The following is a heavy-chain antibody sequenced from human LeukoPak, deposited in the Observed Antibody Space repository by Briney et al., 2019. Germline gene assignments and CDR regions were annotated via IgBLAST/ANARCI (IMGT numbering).Heavy chain of an antibody. CDR3: AREMEALDY. Sequence: GGSLRLSCAASGFTFSSYAMHWVRQAPGKGLEWVAVISYDGSNNYYADSVKGRFTISRDNSKNTLYVQMNSLRAEDTAASYCAREMEALDYWGQGTLVTVSS. D-gene: IGHD1-1*01. CDR2: ISYDGSNN. CDR1: GFTFSSYA. J-gene: IGHJ4*02. V-gene: IGHV3-30-3*01.